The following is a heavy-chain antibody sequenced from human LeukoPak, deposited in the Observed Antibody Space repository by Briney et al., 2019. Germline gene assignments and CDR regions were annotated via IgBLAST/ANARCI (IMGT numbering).Heavy chain of an antibody. D-gene: IGHD2-21*02. CDR1: GFTFSSYS. CDR3: ARDYIVVVTAIHFDY. V-gene: IGHV3-21*01. CDR2: ISSSSSYI. J-gene: IGHJ4*02. Sequence: GGSLRLSCAASGFTFSSYSMNWVRQAPGKGLEWVSSISSSSSYIYYADSVKGRFTISRDNAKNSLYLQMNSLRAEDTAVYYCARDYIVVVTAIHFDYWGQGTLVTVSS.